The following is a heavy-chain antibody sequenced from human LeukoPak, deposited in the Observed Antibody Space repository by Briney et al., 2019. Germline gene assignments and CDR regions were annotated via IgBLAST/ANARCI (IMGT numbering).Heavy chain of an antibody. J-gene: IGHJ4*02. CDR3: ARSGSTSHSSGWYVGY. D-gene: IGHD6-19*01. CDR2: INPNSGGT. CDR1: GYTFTGYY. Sequence: GASVKVSCKASGYTFTGYYMHWVRQAPGQGLEWMGWINPNSGGTNYAQKFQGRVTMTRDTSISTAYMELSRLRSDDTAVYFCARSGSTSHSSGWYVGYWGQGTLVTVSS. V-gene: IGHV1-2*02.